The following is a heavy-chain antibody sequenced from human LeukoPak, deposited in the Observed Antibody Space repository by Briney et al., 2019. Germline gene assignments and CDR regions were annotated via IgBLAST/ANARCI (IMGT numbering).Heavy chain of an antibody. Sequence: PSETLSLTCTVSGGSISNYYWSWIRRPPGKGLEWIGHIYYSGSTYYNPSLRSRVTISVDTSKNQFSLNLNSVTAADTAVYYCARALSGTYGLFQHWGQGTLVTVSS. J-gene: IGHJ1*01. CDR3: ARALSGTYGLFQH. CDR2: IYYSGST. V-gene: IGHV4-59*01. D-gene: IGHD1-26*01. CDR1: GGSISNYY.